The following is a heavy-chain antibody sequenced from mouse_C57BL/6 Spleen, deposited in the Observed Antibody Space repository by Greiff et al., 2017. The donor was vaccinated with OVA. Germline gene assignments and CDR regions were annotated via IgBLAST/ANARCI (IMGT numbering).Heavy chain of an antibody. Sequence: SGPELVKPGASVKMSCKASGYTFTDYNMHWVKQSHGKSLEWIGYINPNNGGTSYNQKFKGKATLTVNKSSSTAYMELRSLTSEDSAVYYCARNYYSNRFAYWGQGTLVTVSA. CDR1: GYTFTDYN. CDR2: INPNNGGT. CDR3: ARNYYSNRFAY. V-gene: IGHV1-22*01. D-gene: IGHD2-5*01. J-gene: IGHJ3*01.